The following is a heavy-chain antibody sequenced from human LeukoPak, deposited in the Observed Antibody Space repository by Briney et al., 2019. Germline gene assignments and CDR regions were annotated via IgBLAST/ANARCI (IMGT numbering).Heavy chain of an antibody. V-gene: IGHV4-59*08. CDR1: GGSISSYY. CDR2: IYYSGST. Sequence: SETLSLTCTVSGGSISSYYWSWIRQPPGKGLEWIGYIYYSGSTYYNPFLKSRVTISVDTSKNQFSLKLSSVTAADTAVYYCARPRVDIVVVPAATPHDAFDIWGQGTMVTVSS. J-gene: IGHJ3*02. D-gene: IGHD2-2*01. CDR3: ARPRVDIVVVPAATPHDAFDI.